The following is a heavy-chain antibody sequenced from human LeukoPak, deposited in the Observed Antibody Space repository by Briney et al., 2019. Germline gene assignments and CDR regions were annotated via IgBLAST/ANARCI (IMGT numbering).Heavy chain of an antibody. Sequence: ASVKVSCKASGYTFTSYGISWVRQAPGQGLEWMGWISAYNGNTNYAQKLQGRVTMTTDTSTSTAYMELRSLRSDDTAVYYCARDGTYYDFWSGYHDYWGQGTLVTVSS. CDR2: ISAYNGNT. D-gene: IGHD3-3*01. V-gene: IGHV1-18*01. CDR3: ARDGTYYDFWSGYHDY. CDR1: GYTFTSYG. J-gene: IGHJ4*02.